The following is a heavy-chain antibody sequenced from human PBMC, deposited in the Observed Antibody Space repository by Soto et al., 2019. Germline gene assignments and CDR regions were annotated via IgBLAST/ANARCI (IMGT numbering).Heavy chain of an antibody. Sequence: ASVKVSCKASGGTFSSYAISWVRQAPGQGREWMGGIIPIFGTANYAQKFQGRVTITADKSTSTAYMELSSLRSEDTAAYYCARRARPSYYYGMDVWGQGTTVTVSS. V-gene: IGHV1-69*06. CDR1: GGTFSSYA. J-gene: IGHJ6*02. CDR3: ARRARPSYYYGMDV. D-gene: IGHD5-12*01. CDR2: IIPIFGTA.